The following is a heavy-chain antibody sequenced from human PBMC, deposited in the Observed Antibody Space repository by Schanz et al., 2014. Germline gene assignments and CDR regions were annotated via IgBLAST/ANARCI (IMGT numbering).Heavy chain of an antibody. CDR3: ATIGVNDYWRFGLDL. D-gene: IGHD3-16*01. Sequence: QVQLLQSGAEVKKPGSSVKVSCKASGGTFSSYTFSWVRQAPGQGLEWMGRIVPILTIPNYAEKFQGRVTITADKSTSTAYMELKSLRSADTAVYYCATIGVNDYWRFGLDLWGQGTTVTVSS. J-gene: IGHJ6*02. V-gene: IGHV1-69*02. CDR1: GGTFSSYT. CDR2: IVPILTIP.